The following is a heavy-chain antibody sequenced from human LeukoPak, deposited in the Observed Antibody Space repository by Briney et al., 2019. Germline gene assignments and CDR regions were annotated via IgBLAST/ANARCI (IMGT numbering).Heavy chain of an antibody. Sequence: VKVSCKASGGTFSSYAISWVRQAPGQGLEWMGGIIPIFGTANYAQKFQGRVTITADESTSTAYMELSSLRSEDTAVYYCARVGGDSGYSSSWYGYWGQGTLVTVSS. CDR1: GGTFSSYA. J-gene: IGHJ4*02. V-gene: IGHV1-69*13. CDR2: IIPIFGTA. D-gene: IGHD6-13*01. CDR3: ARVGGDSGYSSSWYGY.